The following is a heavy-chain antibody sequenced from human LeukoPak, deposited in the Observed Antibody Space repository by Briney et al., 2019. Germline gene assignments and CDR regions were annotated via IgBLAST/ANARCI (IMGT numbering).Heavy chain of an antibody. V-gene: IGHV1-2*02. D-gene: IGHD4-17*01. CDR1: GYTFTGYY. CDR2: INPNSGGT. CDR3: ARGAGPTVTLDY. Sequence: ASVKVSCKASGYTFTGYYMHWVRQAPGQRLEWMGWINPNSGGTNYAQKFQGRVTMTRDTSISTAYMELSRLRSDDTAVYYCARGAGPTVTLDYWGQGTLVTVSS. J-gene: IGHJ4*02.